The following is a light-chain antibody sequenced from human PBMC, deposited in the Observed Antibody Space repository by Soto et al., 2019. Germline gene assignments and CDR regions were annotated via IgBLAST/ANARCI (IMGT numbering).Light chain of an antibody. V-gene: IGLV1-40*01. J-gene: IGLJ1*01. CDR3: QSYDTSLNAFV. CDR1: SSNIGVRNH. CDR2: GNT. Sequence: QSVLTQPPSVSGAPGQRVTISCTGGSSNIGVRNHVPWYQQLPGTAPKLLIYGNTKRPSGVPDRFSGSKSGTSASLAITGLQAEDEADYYCQSYDTSLNAFVFGIGTKLTVL.